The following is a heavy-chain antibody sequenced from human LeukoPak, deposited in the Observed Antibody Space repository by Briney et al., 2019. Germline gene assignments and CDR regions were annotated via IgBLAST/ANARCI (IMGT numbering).Heavy chain of an antibody. CDR1: GGSISRNY. V-gene: IGHV4-59*01. CDR3: ARGSTSIF. J-gene: IGHJ2*01. D-gene: IGHD3-3*01. Sequence: SEALALTCTVSGGSISRNYWNWIPHPPRKGLGWIGNIYYSETTNYTPSLTRRVSISVDTSKNLLSLKLSSVTAADTAVYYRARGSTSIFWGRGTLVTVSS. CDR2: IYYSETT.